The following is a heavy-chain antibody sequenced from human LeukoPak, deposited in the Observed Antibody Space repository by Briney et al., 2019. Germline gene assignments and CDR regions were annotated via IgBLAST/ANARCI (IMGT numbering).Heavy chain of an antibody. V-gene: IGHV1-2*02. J-gene: IGHJ3*02. CDR1: GYTFTGYY. Sequence: ASVKVSCRASGYTFTGYYMHWVRQAPGQGLEWMGWINPNSGGTNYAQKFQGRDTMTRDTSISTAYMELSRLRSDDTAVYYCAREVGATSAFDIWGQGTMVTVSS. CDR3: AREVGATSAFDI. D-gene: IGHD1-26*01. CDR2: INPNSGGT.